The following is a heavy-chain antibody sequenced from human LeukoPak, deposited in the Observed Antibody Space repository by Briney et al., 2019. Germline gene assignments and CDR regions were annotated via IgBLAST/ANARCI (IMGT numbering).Heavy chain of an antibody. V-gene: IGHV3-30*04. CDR3: ARVSRATYYYCYCMDV. Sequence: GGSLRLSCAASAFTFSSYAMQWVRQAPGKGLEGVAVISYDGSNKYYADSVKGRFTISRDNSKNTLYLQMNSLRAEDTAVYYCARVSRATYYYCYCMDVWGQGTTVTVSS. D-gene: IGHD5-12*01. CDR1: AFTFSSYA. CDR2: ISYDGSNK. J-gene: IGHJ6*02.